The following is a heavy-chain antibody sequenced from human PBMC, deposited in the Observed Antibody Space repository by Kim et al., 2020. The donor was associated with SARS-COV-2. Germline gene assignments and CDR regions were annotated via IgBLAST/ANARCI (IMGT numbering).Heavy chain of an antibody. CDR1: GFSFSFYW. J-gene: IGHJ4*02. V-gene: IGHV3-7*01. D-gene: IGHD3-22*01. Sequence: GGSLRLSCSASGFSFSFYWMSWLRQAPGKGLEWVATIKNVGSEKWYVDSVKGRFTFSRDNAKNSLSLQMDSLRVEDTAVYYCARDRRDEYNVYDHWGQGVLVVVSS. CDR3: ARDRRDEYNVYDH. CDR2: IKNVGSEK.